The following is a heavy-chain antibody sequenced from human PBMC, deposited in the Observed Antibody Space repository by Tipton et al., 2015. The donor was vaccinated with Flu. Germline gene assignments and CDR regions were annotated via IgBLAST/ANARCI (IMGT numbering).Heavy chain of an antibody. V-gene: IGHV3-23*01. CDR1: GFTFSSYA. D-gene: IGHD6-19*01. CDR2: ISGTGDTT. CDR3: AKGSYGSGWD. Sequence: SLRLSCAASGFTFSSYAMSWVRQAPGQGLEWVSAISGTGDTTYYADSVKGRFTISSDNSKNTLYLQMNSLRAGDTAIYYCAKGSYGSGWDWGQGTLVTVSS. J-gene: IGHJ4*02.